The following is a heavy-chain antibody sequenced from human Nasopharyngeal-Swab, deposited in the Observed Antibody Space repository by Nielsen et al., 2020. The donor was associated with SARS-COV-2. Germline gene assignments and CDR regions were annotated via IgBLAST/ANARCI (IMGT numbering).Heavy chain of an antibody. Sequence: GGSRRLSCAASGFTVSSNYMSWVRQAPGKGLEWVSVIYSGGSTYYADSVKGRFTISRDNSKNTLYLQMNSLRAEDTAVYYCARREQWLVSNYYYYYGMDVWGQGTTVTVSS. CDR2: IYSGGST. CDR1: GFTVSSNY. V-gene: IGHV3-53*01. D-gene: IGHD6-19*01. J-gene: IGHJ6*02. CDR3: ARREQWLVSNYYYYYGMDV.